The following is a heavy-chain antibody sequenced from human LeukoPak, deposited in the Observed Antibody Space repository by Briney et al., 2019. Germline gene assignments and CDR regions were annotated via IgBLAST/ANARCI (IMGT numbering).Heavy chain of an antibody. CDR1: GFTFSSYA. D-gene: IGHD3-10*01. V-gene: IGHV3-23*01. J-gene: IGHJ5*02. Sequence: PGGSLRLSCAASGFTFSSYAMSWVRQAPGKGLEWVSAISGSGGSTYYADSVKGRFTISRDNSKNTLYLQMNSLRAEDTAVYYCAKDAYGSGSYPNWFDPWGQGTLVTVSS. CDR3: AKDAYGSGSYPNWFDP. CDR2: ISGSGGST.